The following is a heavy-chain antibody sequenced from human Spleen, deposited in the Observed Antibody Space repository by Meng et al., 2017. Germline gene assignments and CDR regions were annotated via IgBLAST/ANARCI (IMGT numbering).Heavy chain of an antibody. CDR3: ATVRRLLWFGVDGMDV. V-gene: IGHV3-30*19. CDR1: GFTFSSYG. Sequence: GESLKISCAASGFTFSSYGMHWVRQAPGKGLEWVAVISYDGSNKYYADSVKGRFTISRDNSKNTLYLQMNSLRAEDTAVYYCATVRRLLWFGVDGMDVWGQGTTVTVSS. J-gene: IGHJ6*02. CDR2: ISYDGSNK. D-gene: IGHD3-10*01.